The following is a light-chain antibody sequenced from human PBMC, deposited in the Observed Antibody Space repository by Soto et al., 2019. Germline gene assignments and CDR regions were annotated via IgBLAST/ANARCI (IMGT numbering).Light chain of an antibody. CDR2: AAS. CDR1: QCISND. Sequence: IPVAPAPFSLVSSVRNRVTITCRASQCISNDLGWYQQKPGKAPKLLIYAASSLQSGVPSRFSGSGSGTDFTLTISSLQPEDFATYYCLQDYNSPITFGQGTRLEIK. V-gene: IGKV1-6*01. J-gene: IGKJ5*01. CDR3: LQDYNSPIT.